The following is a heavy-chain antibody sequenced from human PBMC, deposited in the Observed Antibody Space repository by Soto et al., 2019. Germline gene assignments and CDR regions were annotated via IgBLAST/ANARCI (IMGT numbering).Heavy chain of an antibody. Sequence: ASVKVSCKASGYTFTSYDINWVRQATGQGLEWMGWMNPNSGNTGCAQKFQGRVTMTRNTSISTAYMELSSLRSEDTAVYYCFTSAASSHYHYYYYMDVWGKGTTVTVSS. CDR1: GYTFTSYD. J-gene: IGHJ6*03. CDR3: FTSAASSHYHYYYYMDV. CDR2: MNPNSGNT. V-gene: IGHV1-8*01. D-gene: IGHD2-2*01.